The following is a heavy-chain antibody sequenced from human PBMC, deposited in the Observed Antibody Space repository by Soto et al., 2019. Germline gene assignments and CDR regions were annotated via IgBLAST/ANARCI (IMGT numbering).Heavy chain of an antibody. J-gene: IGHJ4*02. Sequence: GGSLRLSCAAFGISFRKYAMSWVRQAPGKGLEWVSVISSSSYTIYYADSVRGRFTISRDSAKNSLYPQMNSLRDEDTAVYYCARVSSGHDYWSQGTLVTVS. CDR3: ARVSSGHDY. CDR2: ISSSSYTI. V-gene: IGHV3-48*02. CDR1: GISFRKYA. D-gene: IGHD6-19*01.